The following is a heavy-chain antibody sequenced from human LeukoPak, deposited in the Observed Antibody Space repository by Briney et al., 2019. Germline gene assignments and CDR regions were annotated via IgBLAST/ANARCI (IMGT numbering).Heavy chain of an antibody. Sequence: TGGSLRLSCAASGFTFSSYAMSWVRQAPGKGLEWVSSINDSGGSTYYADSVKGRFTISRDNSKNTLYVQMNSLRAEDTATYYCAKVGGKIALWGQGTLVTVSS. CDR2: INDSGGST. D-gene: IGHD2/OR15-2a*01. CDR1: GFTFSSYA. J-gene: IGHJ4*02. V-gene: IGHV3-23*01. CDR3: AKVGGKIAL.